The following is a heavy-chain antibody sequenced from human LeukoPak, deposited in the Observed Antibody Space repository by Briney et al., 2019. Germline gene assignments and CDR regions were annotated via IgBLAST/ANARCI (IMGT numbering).Heavy chain of an antibody. Sequence: KPSETLSLTCRVCGDFISCYLWSWLRQPPGKGLEWITYIHYSENTNYNPSLKSRVTISVDTSKNQFSLKLSSVTAADTAVYYCARDRKWELLHAVDIWGQGAMITVSP. CDR3: ARDRKWELLHAVDI. J-gene: IGHJ3*02. V-gene: IGHV4-59*01. CDR2: IHYSENT. D-gene: IGHD1-26*01. CDR1: GDFISCYL.